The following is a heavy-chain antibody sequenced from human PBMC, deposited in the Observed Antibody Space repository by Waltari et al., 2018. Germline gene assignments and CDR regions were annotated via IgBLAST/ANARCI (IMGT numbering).Heavy chain of an antibody. D-gene: IGHD3-22*01. CDR3: ASYDSSLYGLDY. CDR1: GGSISSNTYY. J-gene: IGHJ4*02. V-gene: IGHV4-39*07. CDR2: IYYSGST. Sequence: QLQLQESGPGLVKPSETLSLTCTVSGGSISSNTYYWNWIRQPPGKGLEWIGSIYYSGSTNHNPSLKSRVTISLDTSKNRFSLVLSSVTAADTAVYYCASYDSSLYGLDYWGQGTLVTVAS.